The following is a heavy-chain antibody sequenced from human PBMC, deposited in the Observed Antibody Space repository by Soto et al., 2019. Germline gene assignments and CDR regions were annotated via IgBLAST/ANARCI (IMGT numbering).Heavy chain of an antibody. CDR1: GFTFSSYW. V-gene: IGHV3-74*01. D-gene: IGHD6-13*01. Sequence: GGSLRLSCAASGFTFSSYWMHWVRQAPGKGLVWVSRINSDGSSTSYADSVKGRFTISRDNAKNTLYLQMNSLRAEDTAVYYCARDMWQQQLVLSAGSPDYWGQGTLVTVSS. J-gene: IGHJ4*02. CDR2: INSDGSST. CDR3: ARDMWQQQLVLSAGSPDY.